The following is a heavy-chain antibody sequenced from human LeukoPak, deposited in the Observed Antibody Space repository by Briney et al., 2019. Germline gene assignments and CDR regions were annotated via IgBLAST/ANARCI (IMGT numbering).Heavy chain of an antibody. CDR3: ARTGAAYYYYYMDV. CDR2: IYTSGST. J-gene: IGHJ6*03. D-gene: IGHD6-13*01. CDR1: GGSISSGSYY. V-gene: IGHV4-61*02. Sequence: SETLSLTCTVSGGSISSGSYYRSWIRQPAGKGLEWIGRIYTSGSTNYNPSLKSRVTISVDTSKNQFSLKLSSVTAADTAVYYCARTGAAYYYYYMDVWGKGTTVTVSS.